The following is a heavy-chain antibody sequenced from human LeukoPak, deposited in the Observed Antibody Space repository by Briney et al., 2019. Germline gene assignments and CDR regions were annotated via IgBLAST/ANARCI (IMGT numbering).Heavy chain of an antibody. V-gene: IGHV3-30-3*02. J-gene: IGHJ4*02. D-gene: IGHD3-3*01. CDR3: AKHGSWSGEGCLDY. Sequence: HPGGSLRLSCAASGFTFSSYAMHWVRQAPGKGLEWVAVISYDGSNKYYADSVKGRFTISRDNSKNTLYLQMNSLRAEDTAVYYCAKHGSWSGEGCLDYWGQGTLVTVSS. CDR1: GFTFSSYA. CDR2: ISYDGSNK.